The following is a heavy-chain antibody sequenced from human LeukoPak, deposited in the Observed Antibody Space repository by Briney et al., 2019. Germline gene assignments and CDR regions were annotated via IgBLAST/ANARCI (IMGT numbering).Heavy chain of an antibody. CDR2: IYYNGST. D-gene: IGHD3-10*01. J-gene: IGHJ6*03. CDR3: ARHKMVRGIGYYYYMDV. V-gene: IGHV4-39*01. CDR1: GGSISTSSYY. Sequence: SETLSLTCTVSGGSISTSSYYWGWIRQPPGKGLQWIGSIYYNGSTYYNPSLKSRVIISVDTSKNQFSLKLSSVTAADTAVFYCARHKMVRGIGYYYYMDVWGKGTTVTISS.